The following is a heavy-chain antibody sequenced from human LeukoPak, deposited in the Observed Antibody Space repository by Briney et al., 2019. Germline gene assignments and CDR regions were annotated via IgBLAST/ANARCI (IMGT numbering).Heavy chain of an antibody. CDR3: AKAYRWGSGSYDAFDI. CDR2: ISGSGASA. CDR1: GFTLSSYA. J-gene: IGHJ3*02. V-gene: IGHV3-23*01. Sequence: GGSLRLSCAASGFTLSSYAMSWVRQAPGKGLEWVSGISGSGASAYYADSVKGRFTISRDNSKYTLSLQMNSLRAEDTAVYYCAKAYRWGSGSYDAFDIWGQGTMVTVSS. D-gene: IGHD1-26*01.